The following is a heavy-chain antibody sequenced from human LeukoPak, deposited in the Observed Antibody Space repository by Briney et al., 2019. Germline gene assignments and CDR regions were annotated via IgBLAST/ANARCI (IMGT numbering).Heavy chain of an antibody. Sequence: PGGSLRLSCGASGFTFSSNVMIWVRQAPGKGLEGVSSIPASGGSTYYADSVKGRFTISRDNSKNSLYLQMNSLRAEDTAVYYCAKESSGGWYFDYWGQGTLVTVSS. J-gene: IGHJ4*02. D-gene: IGHD6-19*01. V-gene: IGHV3-23*01. CDR1: GFTFSSNV. CDR3: AKESSGGWYFDY. CDR2: IPASGGST.